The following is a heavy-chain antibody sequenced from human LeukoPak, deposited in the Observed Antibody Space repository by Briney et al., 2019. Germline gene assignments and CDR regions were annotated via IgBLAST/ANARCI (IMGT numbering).Heavy chain of an antibody. D-gene: IGHD2-21*02. J-gene: IGHJ4*02. CDR1: GLTFNTYW. CDR3: ARDTTYCGGGCYSLTDY. CDR2: ISPDGSGT. V-gene: IGHV3-74*01. Sequence: GGSLRLSCAASGLTFNTYWMHWVRQAPGKGLVWLSRISPDGSGTSYADSVKGRFTISRDNAKNTLYLQMDSLRAEDTAVYYCARDTTYCGGGCYSLTDYWGQGTLVSVSS.